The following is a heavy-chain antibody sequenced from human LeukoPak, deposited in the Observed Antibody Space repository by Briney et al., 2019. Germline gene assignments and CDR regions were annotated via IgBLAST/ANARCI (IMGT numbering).Heavy chain of an antibody. CDR3: ARGLTRGYTYGGCFDP. CDR2: IYYSGST. V-gene: IGHV4-39*01. Sequence: SETQSLTCTVSGGSISSSDYYWGWIRQPPGTGLEWIASIYYSGSTYYSPSLKSGVTISVDTSKNQFSLKLRSVTATDTAVYYCARGLTRGYTYGGCFDPWGQGTLVTVSS. CDR1: GGSISSSDYY. D-gene: IGHD5-12*01. J-gene: IGHJ5*02.